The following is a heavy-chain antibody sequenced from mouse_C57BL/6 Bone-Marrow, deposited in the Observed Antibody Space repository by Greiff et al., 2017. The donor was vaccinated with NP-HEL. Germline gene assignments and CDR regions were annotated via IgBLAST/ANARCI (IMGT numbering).Heavy chain of an antibody. Sequence: EVKLVESGGGLVQPGGSLKLSCAASGFTFSDYYMYWVRQTPEKRLEWVAYISNGGGSPYYPDTVKGRFTISRDNAKNTLYLQMSRLKSEDTAMYYCAGGSWYFEVWGTGTTVTVSS. V-gene: IGHV5-12*01. J-gene: IGHJ1*03. CDR1: GFTFSDYY. CDR3: AGGSWYFEV. CDR2: ISNGGGSP.